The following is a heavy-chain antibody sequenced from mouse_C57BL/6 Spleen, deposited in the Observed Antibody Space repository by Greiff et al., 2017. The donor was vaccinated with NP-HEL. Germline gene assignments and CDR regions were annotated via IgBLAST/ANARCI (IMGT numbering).Heavy chain of an antibody. CDR1: GYTFTDYY. CDR3: ARDGDYDGDGFAY. CDR2: IYPGSGNT. Sequence: VKLVESGAELVRPGASVKLSCKASGYTFTDYYINWVKQRPGQGLEWIARIYPGSGNTYYNEKFKGKATLTAEKSSSTAYMQLSSLTSEDSAVYFCARDGDYDGDGFAYWGQGTLVTVSA. V-gene: IGHV1-76*01. D-gene: IGHD2-4*01. J-gene: IGHJ3*01.